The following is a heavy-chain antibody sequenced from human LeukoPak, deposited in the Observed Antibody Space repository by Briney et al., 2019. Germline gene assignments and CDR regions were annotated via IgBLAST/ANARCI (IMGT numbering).Heavy chain of an antibody. J-gene: IGHJ6*02. CDR3: ARETAMGPPYYYGMDV. CDR1: GYTFTSYG. D-gene: IGHD5-18*01. Sequence: GASVKVSCKASGYTFTSYGISWVRQAPGQGLEWMGWISAYNGNTNYAQKLQGRVTMTTDTSTSTAYMELRSLRSDDTAVYYCARETAMGPPYYYGMDVWGQGTTVTVSS. CDR2: ISAYNGNT. V-gene: IGHV1-18*01.